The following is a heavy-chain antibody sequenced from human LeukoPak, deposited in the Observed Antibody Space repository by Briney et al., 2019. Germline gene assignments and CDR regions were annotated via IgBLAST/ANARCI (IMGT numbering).Heavy chain of an antibody. D-gene: IGHD6-13*01. CDR1: GFTFSSYG. J-gene: IGHJ4*02. Sequence: GGSLRVSCAASGFTFSSYGMHWIRQAPGNGLEWVAFILVGGSDTYYTDSVKGRFTISRDNSKNTVFLQMNSLRAEDTAIYYCVRDGDSSSWNFDYWGQGTLVTVSS. CDR2: ILVGGSDT. V-gene: IGHV3-33*01. CDR3: VRDGDSSSWNFDY.